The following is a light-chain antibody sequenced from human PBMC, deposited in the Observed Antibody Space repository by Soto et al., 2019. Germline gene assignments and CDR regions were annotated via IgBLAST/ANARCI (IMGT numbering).Light chain of an antibody. CDR3: SSYTSSSTLVV. V-gene: IGLV2-14*03. J-gene: IGLJ2*01. CDR1: XXDVGDYNY. CDR2: DVS. Sequence: QSALTQPASVSGSPGQSITISCTGXXXDVGDYNYVSWYQQHPGKAPKLMIYDVSNRPSGVSNRFSGSKSGSTASLTISGLQAEDEADYYCSSYTSSSTLVVFGGGTKLTVL.